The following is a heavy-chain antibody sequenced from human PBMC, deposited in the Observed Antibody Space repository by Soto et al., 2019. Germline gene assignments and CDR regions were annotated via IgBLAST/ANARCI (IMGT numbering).Heavy chain of an antibody. CDR1: GFTVSNNY. D-gene: IGHD3-10*01. CDR3: ATHPGGGGY. V-gene: IGHV3-53*01. CDR2: IYSGGYT. Sequence: EVQLVESGGGLIQPGGSLRLSCAVSGFTVSNNYMSWVRQAPGKGLEGVSVIYSGGYTAYGDSVKGRFTISRDNSKNTIYPQKNSPRPGVRGVFYCATHPGGGGYWGQGTLVTVSS. J-gene: IGHJ4*02.